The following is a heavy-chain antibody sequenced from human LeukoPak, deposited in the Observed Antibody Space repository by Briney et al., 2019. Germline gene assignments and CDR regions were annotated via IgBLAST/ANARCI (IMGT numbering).Heavy chain of an antibody. CDR3: ARAPKLLWFGELLGYYYYGMDV. CDR1: GYTFTGYY. V-gene: IGHV1-2*04. Sequence: ASVKVSCKASGYTFTGYYMHWVRQAPGQGLEWMGWINPNSGGTNYAQKFQGWVTMTRDTSISTAYMELSRLRSDDTAVYYCARAPKLLWFGELLGYYYYGMDVWGQGTTVTVSS. J-gene: IGHJ6*02. D-gene: IGHD3-10*01. CDR2: INPNSGGT.